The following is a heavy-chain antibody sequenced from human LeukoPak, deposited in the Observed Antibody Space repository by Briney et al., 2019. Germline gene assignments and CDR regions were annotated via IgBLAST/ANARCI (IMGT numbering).Heavy chain of an antibody. CDR1: GFPFSISW. J-gene: IGHJ4*02. D-gene: IGHD1/OR15-1a*01. Sequence: GGSLRLSCAASGFPFSISWMHCFRHVPGKGLMWVSRITTDETTTYADSVRGRFTISRDNAKNTVYLQMNSLRVEDTAVYYCAKDWFATTDYWGQGILVTVSS. V-gene: IGHV3-74*01. CDR3: AKDWFATTDY. CDR2: ITTDETT.